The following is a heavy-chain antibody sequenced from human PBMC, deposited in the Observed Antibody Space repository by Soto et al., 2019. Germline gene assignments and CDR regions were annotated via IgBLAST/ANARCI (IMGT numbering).Heavy chain of an antibody. D-gene: IGHD6-13*01. Sequence: QLQLQESGPGLVRPSDTLSLTCTVSSGSISSSTYHWAWIRQAPGKGLEWIGSIYFSGATYYSSSLKTRVTLFVDTSQNLFSLKLSSVTAADTAVYYCAAEIASAGHYWGQGILVTVSS. V-gene: IGHV4-39*01. CDR2: IYFSGAT. J-gene: IGHJ4*02. CDR1: SGSISSSTYH. CDR3: AAEIASAGHY.